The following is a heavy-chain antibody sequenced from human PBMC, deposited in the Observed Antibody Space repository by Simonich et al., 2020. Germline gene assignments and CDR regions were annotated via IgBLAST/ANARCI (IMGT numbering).Heavy chain of an antibody. CDR2: IWYDGSNK. D-gene: IGHD6-13*01. V-gene: IGHV3-30*18. CDR1: GFTFSSYG. Sequence: GGGVVQPGRSLRLSCAASGFTFSSYGMQWVRQAPGKGLEWVAVIWYDGSNKYYADSVKGRFTISRDNSKNTLYLQMNSLRAEDTAMYYCAKDKGAAASDYFDYWGQGTLVTVSS. CDR3: AKDKGAAASDYFDY. J-gene: IGHJ4*02.